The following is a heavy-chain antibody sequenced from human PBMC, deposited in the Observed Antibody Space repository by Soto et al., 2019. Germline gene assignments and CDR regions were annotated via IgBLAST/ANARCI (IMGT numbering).Heavy chain of an antibody. J-gene: IGHJ5*02. V-gene: IGHV4-39*01. D-gene: IGHD3-10*01. CDR3: ERHPQWVRGSGSYLRLSWFYP. CDR1: GGSITSSSYY. Sequence: QLQLQESGPGLVKPSETLSLTCTVSGGSITSSSYYWGWIRQPPGKGLEWIGTIYYSGSTYYNPSLKSRVTIARDTSKHPFSRNLSSLTDAYTAVYYCERHPQWVRGSGSYLRLSWFYPWGQGTLVTVSS. CDR2: IYYSGST.